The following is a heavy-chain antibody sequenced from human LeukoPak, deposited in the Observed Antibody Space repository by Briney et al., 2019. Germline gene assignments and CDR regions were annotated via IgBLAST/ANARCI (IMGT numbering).Heavy chain of an antibody. D-gene: IGHD1-26*01. CDR3: ARHSPLYTGSPGPYDI. V-gene: IGHV4-39*01. CDR1: GDSISSSRYY. Sequence: PSETLSLTCSVSGDSISSSRYYWGWIRQPPGKGLEWIGTIYYSGSTYNNPSLKSRVTISVDTSKNQFSLKLSSVTAADTAVYYCARHSPLYTGSPGPYDIWGQGTVVTVSS. J-gene: IGHJ3*02. CDR2: IYYSGST.